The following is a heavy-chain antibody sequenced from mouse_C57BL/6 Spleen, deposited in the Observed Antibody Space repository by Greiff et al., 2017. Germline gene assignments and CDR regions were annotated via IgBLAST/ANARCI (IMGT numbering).Heavy chain of an antibody. Sequence: VQLQQSGPGLVKPSQSLSLTCSVTGYSITSGYYWNWIRQFPGNKLEWMGYIRYDGSNNYNPSLKKRISITRDTSKNQFFLKLNSVTTEDTATCYCAREGDYSNPFAYWGQGTLVTVSA. CDR3: AREGDYSNPFAY. CDR2: IRYDGSN. J-gene: IGHJ3*01. CDR1: GYSITSGYY. D-gene: IGHD2-5*01. V-gene: IGHV3-6*01.